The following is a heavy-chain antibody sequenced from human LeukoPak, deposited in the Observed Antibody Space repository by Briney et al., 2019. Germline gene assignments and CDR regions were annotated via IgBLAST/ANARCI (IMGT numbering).Heavy chain of an antibody. V-gene: IGHV3-30*03. CDR3: AREGGYDCSSTSCYPDY. CDR1: GFTFSSYG. D-gene: IGHD2-2*01. J-gene: IGHJ4*02. Sequence: GGSLRLSCAASGFTFSSYGMHWVRQAPGKGLEWVAVISYDGSNKYYADSVKGRFTISRDNAKNTLYLQMNSLRAEDTAVYYCAREGGYDCSSTSCYPDYWGQGTLVTVSS. CDR2: ISYDGSNK.